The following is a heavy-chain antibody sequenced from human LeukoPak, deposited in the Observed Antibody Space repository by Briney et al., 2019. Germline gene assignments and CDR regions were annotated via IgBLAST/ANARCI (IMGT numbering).Heavy chain of an antibody. CDR3: ARGLGYCTSTTCLLPFDY. D-gene: IGHD2-8*01. V-gene: IGHV3-53*01. Sequence: GGSLRLSCAASGFTLRTYSMTSVRQAPGKGLECVSVIYSGGSTYYADSVKGRFTVSRDNSKNTLYLQMNSLRAEDTAMYYCARGLGYCTSTTCLLPFDYWGQGTLVTVSS. J-gene: IGHJ4*02. CDR1: GFTLRTYS. CDR2: IYSGGST.